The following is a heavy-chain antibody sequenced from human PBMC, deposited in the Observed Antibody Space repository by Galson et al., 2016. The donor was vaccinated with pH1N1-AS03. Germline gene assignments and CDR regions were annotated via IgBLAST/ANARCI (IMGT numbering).Heavy chain of an antibody. J-gene: IGHJ4*02. CDR1: RSTFTHYW. CDR3: ASRLGVWSHFSASDVYYFDY. Sequence: QSGAEVKKPGESLKISCKGSRSTFTHYWIGWVRQMPGKGLEWMGTIYPGDSDPRYSPSFQGQVSISADKSIDTAYLQWSSMKASDTAVYYCASRLGVWSHFSASDVYYFDYWGQGTLLTVSS. V-gene: IGHV5-51*01. D-gene: IGHD3-3*01. CDR2: IYPGDSDP.